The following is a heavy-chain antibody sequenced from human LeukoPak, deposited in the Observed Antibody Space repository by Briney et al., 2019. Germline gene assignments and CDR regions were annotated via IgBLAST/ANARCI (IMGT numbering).Heavy chain of an antibody. CDR2: IIPIFGTA. J-gene: IGHJ6*04. V-gene: IGHV1-69*13. CDR1: GGTFSSDA. Sequence: ASVKVSCKASGGTFSSDAISWVRQAPGQGLEWMGGIIPIFGTANYAQKFQGRVTITADESTSTAFMELSSLRSEDTAVYYCARDGVTMVRGVPYYYYGMDVWGKGTTVTVSS. CDR3: ARDGVTMVRGVPYYYYGMDV. D-gene: IGHD3-10*01.